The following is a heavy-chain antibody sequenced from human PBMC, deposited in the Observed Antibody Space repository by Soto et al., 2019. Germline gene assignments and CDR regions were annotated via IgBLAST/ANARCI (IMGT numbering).Heavy chain of an antibody. J-gene: IGHJ3*02. Sequence: PGGSLRLSCAASGFTFSSYSMNWVRQAPGKGLEWVSSISSSSSYIYYADSVKGRFTISRDNAKNSLYLQMNSLRAEDTAVYYCAREGSGYDSRAFDIWGQGTMVTVSS. V-gene: IGHV3-21*01. CDR3: AREGSGYDSRAFDI. CDR2: ISSSSSYI. CDR1: GFTFSSYS. D-gene: IGHD5-12*01.